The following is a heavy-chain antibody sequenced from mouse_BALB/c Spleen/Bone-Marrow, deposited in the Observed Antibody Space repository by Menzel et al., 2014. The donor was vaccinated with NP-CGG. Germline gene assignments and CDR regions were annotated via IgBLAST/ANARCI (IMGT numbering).Heavy chain of an antibody. CDR3: ARDKGRVFFDY. Sequence: EVMLVESGGGLVQPGGSLRLSCATSGFTFTDYYMNWVRQPPGKALEWLGFIRNKANGYTTEYSASVKSRFTISRDNSRNILYLQMNTLRADDSATYYCARDKGRVFFDYWGQGTTLTVSS. CDR1: GFTFTDYY. J-gene: IGHJ2*01. V-gene: IGHV7-3*02. CDR2: IRNKANGYTT.